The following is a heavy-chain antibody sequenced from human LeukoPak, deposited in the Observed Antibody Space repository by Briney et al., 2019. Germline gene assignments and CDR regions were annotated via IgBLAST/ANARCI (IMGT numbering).Heavy chain of an antibody. V-gene: IGHV4-34*01. CDR3: ARDIEA. Sequence: PSETLSLTCAVYGGSFSGYYWSWIRQPPGKGLEWIGEINHSGSTNYNPSLKSRVTISVDTSKNQFSLKLSSVTAADTAVYYCARDIEAWGQGTLVTVSS. D-gene: IGHD2-15*01. CDR1: GGSFSGYY. J-gene: IGHJ5*02. CDR2: INHSGST.